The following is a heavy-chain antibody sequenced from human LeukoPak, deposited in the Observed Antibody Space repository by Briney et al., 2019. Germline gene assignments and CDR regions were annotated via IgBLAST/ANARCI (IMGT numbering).Heavy chain of an antibody. V-gene: IGHV3-74*01. CDR3: ARGIYGDPVAFDY. Sequence: GGSLRLSCAASGFTFSSYWMHWVRQAPGRGLVWVSRIHSDEIRTNYADSVTGRFTISRDNAKNTVYLQTNSLRNEDTAVYYCARGIYGDPVAFDYWGQGTLVTVSS. D-gene: IGHD4/OR15-4a*01. J-gene: IGHJ4*02. CDR2: IHSDEIRT. CDR1: GFTFSSYW.